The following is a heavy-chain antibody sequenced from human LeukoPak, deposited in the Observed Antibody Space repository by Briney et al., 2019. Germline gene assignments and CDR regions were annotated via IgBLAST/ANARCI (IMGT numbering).Heavy chain of an antibody. D-gene: IGHD3-10*01. CDR1: GYTFTSYG. CDR2: ISAYNGNT. J-gene: IGHJ6*02. CDR3: ARLQTYYYGSGRSMDV. Sequence: ASVKVSCKASGYTFTSYGISWVRQAPGQGLEWMGWISAYNGNTNYAQKLQGRVTMTTDTSTSTAYMELRSLRSADTAVYYCARLQTYYYGSGRSMDVWGQGTTVTVSS. V-gene: IGHV1-18*01.